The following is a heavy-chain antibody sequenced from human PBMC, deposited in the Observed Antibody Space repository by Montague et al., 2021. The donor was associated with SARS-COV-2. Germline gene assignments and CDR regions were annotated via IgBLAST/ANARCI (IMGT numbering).Heavy chain of an antibody. J-gene: IGHJ2*01. V-gene: IGHV3-23*01. CDR3: AKQTGAGAIVYWYFDL. D-gene: IGHD6-25*01. Sequence: SLRLSCAASGFAFNNFAMTWVRQPPGKGLEWVSSIFGSGAGTYYADSVKGRFTISRDNSRNTVYLQMNSLRAEDTAKYYCAKQTGAGAIVYWYFDLWGRGTEVSVSS. CDR2: IFGSGAGT. CDR1: GFAFNNFA.